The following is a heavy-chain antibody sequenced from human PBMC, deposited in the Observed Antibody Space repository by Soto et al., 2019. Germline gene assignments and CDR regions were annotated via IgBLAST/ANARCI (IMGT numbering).Heavy chain of an antibody. J-gene: IGHJ4*02. D-gene: IGHD5-12*01. CDR1: GGTFSSYT. CDR3: ARDPSAYDLPAY. CDR2: IIPILGIA. Sequence: QVQLVQSGAEVKKPGSSVKVSCKASGGTFSSYTISWVRQAPGQGLEWMGRIIPILGIANYAQKFQCRVTITADKSTSTAYMQLSSLRSEDTAVYYCARDPSAYDLPAYWGQGTLVTVSS. V-gene: IGHV1-69*08.